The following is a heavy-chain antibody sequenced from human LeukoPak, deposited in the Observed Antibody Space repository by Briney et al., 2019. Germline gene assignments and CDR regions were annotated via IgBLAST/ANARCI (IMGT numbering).Heavy chain of an antibody. J-gene: IGHJ4*02. V-gene: IGHV1-18*01. Sequence: ASVKVSCKASGYIFINYGISGVGRAPGQGLEWMGWISPYNGHTNYAPNLQDRLTMTTDTSTSTAYMELRSLRSDDTAVYYCAKTRDTVLNEYWGQGTLVTVSS. CDR1: GYIFINYG. CDR2: ISPYNGHT. CDR3: AKTRDTVLNEY.